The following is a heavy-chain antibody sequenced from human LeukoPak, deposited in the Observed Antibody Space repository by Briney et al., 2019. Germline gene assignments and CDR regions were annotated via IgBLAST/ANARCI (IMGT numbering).Heavy chain of an antibody. J-gene: IGHJ4*02. Sequence: PGGSLRLSCAASGFTFSSYAMHWVRQTPGKGLEWVAVISYDGSNKYYADSVKGRFTISRDNSKNTLYLQMNSLRAEDTAVYYCARGAAYYDSSGYYTHLGYWGQGTLVTVSS. V-gene: IGHV3-30*04. CDR1: GFTFSSYA. CDR2: ISYDGSNK. D-gene: IGHD3-22*01. CDR3: ARGAAYYDSSGYYTHLGY.